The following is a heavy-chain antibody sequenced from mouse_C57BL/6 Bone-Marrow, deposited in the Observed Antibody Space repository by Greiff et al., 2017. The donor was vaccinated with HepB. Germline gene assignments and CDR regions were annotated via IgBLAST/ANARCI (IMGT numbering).Heavy chain of an antibody. J-gene: IGHJ1*03. CDR1: GFTFSSYA. D-gene: IGHD2-1*01. Sequence: EVMLVESGGGLVKPGGSLKLSCAASGFTFSSYAMSWVRQTPEKRLEWVATISDGGSYTYYPDNVKGRFTISRDNAKNNLYLQMSHLKSEDTAMYYCARGGYGNYGGWYFDVWGTGTTVTVSS. CDR3: ARGGYGNYGGWYFDV. CDR2: ISDGGSYT. V-gene: IGHV5-4*03.